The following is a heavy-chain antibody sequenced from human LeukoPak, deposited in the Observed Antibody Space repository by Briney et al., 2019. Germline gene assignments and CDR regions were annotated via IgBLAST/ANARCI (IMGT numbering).Heavy chain of an antibody. CDR3: ARDGFYDSSGYYYEDYYYYGMDV. Sequence: SVKVSCKASGGTFSSYAISWVRQAPGQGLEWMGGIIPIFGTANYAQKLQGRVTMTTDTSTSTAYMELRSLRSDDTAVYYCARDGFYDSSGYYYEDYYYYGMDVWGQGTTVTVSS. CDR2: IIPIFGTA. CDR1: GGTFSSYA. V-gene: IGHV1-69*05. J-gene: IGHJ6*02. D-gene: IGHD3-22*01.